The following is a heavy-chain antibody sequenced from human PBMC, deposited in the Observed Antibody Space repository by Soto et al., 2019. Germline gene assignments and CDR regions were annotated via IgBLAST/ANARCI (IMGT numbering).Heavy chain of an antibody. CDR3: ARSRLGDRTFDY. J-gene: IGHJ4*02. V-gene: IGHV1-2*04. Sequence: QVQLVQSGAEVKKPGASVKVSCKASGYTFTGYYMHWVRQAPGQGLEWMGWINPNSGGTNYAQKFQGWVTMTRDTSIRTAYKELSRLGSDETAVYYCARSRLGDRTFDYWGQGTLVTVSS. CDR1: GYTFTGYY. D-gene: IGHD3-16*01. CDR2: INPNSGGT.